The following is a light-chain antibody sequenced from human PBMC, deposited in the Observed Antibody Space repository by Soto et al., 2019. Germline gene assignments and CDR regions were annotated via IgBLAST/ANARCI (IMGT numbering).Light chain of an antibody. V-gene: IGLV2-23*01. CDR1: SSDVGTYNL. CDR2: EGN. J-gene: IGLJ2*01. CDR3: CSYTGSSTRVV. Sequence: QSALTQPASVSGSPGQSITNSCTGTSSDVGTYNLVSWYQQHPGKAPKVMIYEGNKRPSGVSNRFSGSKSGHTASLTISGLQAEDEADYYCCSYTGSSTRVVFGGGTKVTVL.